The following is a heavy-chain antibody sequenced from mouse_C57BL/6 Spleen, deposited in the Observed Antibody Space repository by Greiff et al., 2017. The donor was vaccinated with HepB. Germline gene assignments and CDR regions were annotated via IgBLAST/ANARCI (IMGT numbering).Heavy chain of an antibody. CDR3: ARPLLRYAMDY. CDR2: ISNGGGST. D-gene: IGHD1-2*01. Sequence: EVQLVESGGGLVQPGGSLKLSCAASGFTFSDYYMYWVRQTPEKRLEWVAYISNGGGSTYYPDTVKGRFTISRDNAKNTLYLQMSRLKSEDTAMYYCARPLLRYAMDYWGQGTSVTVSS. V-gene: IGHV5-12*01. J-gene: IGHJ4*01. CDR1: GFTFSDYY.